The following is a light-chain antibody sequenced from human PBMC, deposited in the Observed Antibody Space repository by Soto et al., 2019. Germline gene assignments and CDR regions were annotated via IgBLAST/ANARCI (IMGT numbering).Light chain of an antibody. J-gene: IGLJ1*01. CDR3: AAWDETLIDV. CDR1: SSNIGSNT. Sequence: QSVLTQPPSASGTPGQTVTISCSGSSSNIGSNTVSWYRQLPGAAPTLLIYNDNERPSGVPDRFSGSKSGTSASLAISGLQSEDEADYYCAAWDETLIDVFGTGTKVTVL. CDR2: NDN. V-gene: IGLV1-44*01.